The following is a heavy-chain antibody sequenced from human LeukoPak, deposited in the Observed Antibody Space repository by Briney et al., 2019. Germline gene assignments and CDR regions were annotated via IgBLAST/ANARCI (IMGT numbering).Heavy chain of an antibody. J-gene: IGHJ5*02. D-gene: IGHD2-15*01. Sequence: SETLSLTCAVYGGSFSGYYWSWIRQPPGKGLEWIGEINHSGSTNYNPSLKSRVTISVDTSKSQFSLKLSSVTAADTAVYYCARGGRYCSGGSCRNWFDPWGQGTLVTVSS. CDR3: ARGGRYCSGGSCRNWFDP. V-gene: IGHV4-34*01. CDR1: GGSFSGYY. CDR2: INHSGST.